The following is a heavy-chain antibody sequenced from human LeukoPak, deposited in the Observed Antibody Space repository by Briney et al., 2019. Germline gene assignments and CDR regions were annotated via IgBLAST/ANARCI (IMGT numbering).Heavy chain of an antibody. CDR1: GGSISSYY. CDR3: AREALQMAPGVFDY. CDR2: IYTSGST. V-gene: IGHV4-4*07. D-gene: IGHD5-24*01. Sequence: SETLSLTCTVSGGSISSYYWSWIRQPAGEGLEWIGRIYTSGSTNYNPSLKSRVTMSVDTSKNQFSLKLSSVTAADTAVYYCAREALQMAPGVFDYWGQGTLVTVSS. J-gene: IGHJ4*02.